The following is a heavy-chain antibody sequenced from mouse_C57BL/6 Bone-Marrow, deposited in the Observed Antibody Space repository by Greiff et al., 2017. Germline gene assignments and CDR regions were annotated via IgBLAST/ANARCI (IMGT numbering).Heavy chain of an antibody. J-gene: IGHJ4*01. CDR3: STHEEVCGYYGYAIDY. V-gene: IGHV1-62-2*01. CDR2: FYPGSGSI. Sequence: QVQLQQSGAELVKPGASVKLSCKASGYTFTESTIHWVKQRSGPGLEWIGWFYPGSGSIKSNEKFQDKATLTAAKSSSTVYMELSRLTSEDSAVYFCSTHEEVCGYYGYAIDYWGQGTAVTVSS. D-gene: IGHD2-3*01. CDR1: GYTFTEST.